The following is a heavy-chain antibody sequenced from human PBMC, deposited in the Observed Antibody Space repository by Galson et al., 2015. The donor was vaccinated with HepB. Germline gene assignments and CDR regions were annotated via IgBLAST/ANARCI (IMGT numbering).Heavy chain of an antibody. CDR1: GGTFSSYT. CDR2: IIPILGIA. CDR3: ARDENWNDARGGLGFDY. Sequence: SVKVSCKASGGTFSSYTISWVRQAPGQGLEWMGRIIPILGIANYAQKFQGRVTITADKSTSTAYMELSSLRSEDTAVYYCARDENWNDARGGLGFDYWGQGTLVTVSS. V-gene: IGHV1-69*04. J-gene: IGHJ4*02. D-gene: IGHD1-1*01.